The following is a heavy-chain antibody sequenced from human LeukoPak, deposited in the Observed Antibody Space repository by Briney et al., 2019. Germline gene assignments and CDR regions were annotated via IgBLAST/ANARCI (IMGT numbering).Heavy chain of an antibody. CDR3: ARHIDAFDI. CDR1: GYNFANDW. CDR2: IYPGDSDT. Sequence: PGESLKISCQGSGYNFANDWIGWVRQMPGKGLEWMGIIYPGDSDTRYSPSFQGQVTISADKSISTAYLQWSSLKASDTAMYYCARHIDAFDIWGQGTMVTVSS. J-gene: IGHJ3*02. V-gene: IGHV5-51*01.